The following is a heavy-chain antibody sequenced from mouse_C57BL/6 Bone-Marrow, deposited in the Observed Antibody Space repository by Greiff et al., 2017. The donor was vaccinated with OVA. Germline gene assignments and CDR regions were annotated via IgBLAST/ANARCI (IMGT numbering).Heavy chain of an antibody. D-gene: IGHD2-1*01. J-gene: IGHJ4*01. CDR2: IDPETGGT. CDR1: GYTFTDYE. CDR3: TRRGNGYAMDY. Sequence: VQLQQSGAELVRPGASVTLSCKASGYTFTDYEMHWVKQTPVHGLEWIGAIDPETGGTAYNQKFKGKAILTADKSSSTAYMELRSLTSEDSAVYYCTRRGNGYAMDYWGQGTSVTVSS. V-gene: IGHV1-15*01.